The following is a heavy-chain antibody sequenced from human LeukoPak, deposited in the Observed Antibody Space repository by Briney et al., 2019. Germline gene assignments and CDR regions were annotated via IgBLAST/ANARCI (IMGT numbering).Heavy chain of an antibody. V-gene: IGHV3-74*01. Sequence: GGSLRLSCAASGFTFSSYWMHWVRQAPGKELVWVSRINSDGSSTSYADSVKGRFTISRDNAKNTLYLQMNSLRAEDTAVYYCARDMYYYDSSGLFDYWGQGTLVTVSS. CDR3: ARDMYYYDSSGLFDY. D-gene: IGHD3-22*01. J-gene: IGHJ4*02. CDR1: GFTFSSYW. CDR2: INSDGSST.